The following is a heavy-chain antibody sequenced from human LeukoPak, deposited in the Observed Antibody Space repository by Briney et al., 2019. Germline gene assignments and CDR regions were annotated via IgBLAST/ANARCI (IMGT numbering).Heavy chain of an antibody. Sequence: SETLSLTCTVSGYSISSGYYWGWIRQPPGKGLEWIGSIYYSGSTYYNPSLKSRVTISVDTSKNQFSLKLSSVTAADTAVYYCARHGVTMVRGVIRRRNWFDPWGQGTLVTVSS. D-gene: IGHD3-10*01. J-gene: IGHJ5*02. CDR1: GYSISSGYY. V-gene: IGHV4-38-2*02. CDR2: IYYSGST. CDR3: ARHGVTMVRGVIRRRNWFDP.